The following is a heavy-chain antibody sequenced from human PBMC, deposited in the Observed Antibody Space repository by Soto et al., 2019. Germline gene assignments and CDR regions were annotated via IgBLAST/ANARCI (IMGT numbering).Heavy chain of an antibody. CDR1: GFTFSSYA. V-gene: IGHV3-30-3*01. J-gene: IGHJ6*02. CDR3: ARDLWDNWNYTYYYGMDV. Sequence: GGSLRLSCAASGFTFSSYAMHWVRQAPGKGLEWVAVISYDGSNKYYADSVKGRFTISRDNSKNTLYLQMNSLRAEDTAVYYCARDLWDNWNYTYYYGMDVWGQGTTVTVSS. CDR2: ISYDGSNK. D-gene: IGHD1-7*01.